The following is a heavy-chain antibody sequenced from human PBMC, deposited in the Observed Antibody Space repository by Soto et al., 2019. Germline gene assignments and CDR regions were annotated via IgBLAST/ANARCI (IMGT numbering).Heavy chain of an antibody. J-gene: IGHJ6*02. V-gene: IGHV5-10-1*01. CDR3: ARPFYGTSGYFYYYGMGV. CDR2: IDPSDSYT. Sequence: GESLKISYKGSGYSFLNYWISWVRQMPGKGLEWMGRIDPSDSYTSYSPSFQGHVTISADRSISTAYLQWSSLKASDTAMYYCARPFYGTSGYFYYYGMGVWGQGTTVTVSS. D-gene: IGHD3-22*01. CDR1: GYSFLNYW.